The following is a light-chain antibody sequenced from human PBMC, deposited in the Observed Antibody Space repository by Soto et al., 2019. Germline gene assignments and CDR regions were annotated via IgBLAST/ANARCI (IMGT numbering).Light chain of an antibody. V-gene: IGKV3-15*01. CDR3: QQYGSSPLT. Sequence: EIVMTQSPATLSVSPGERATLSCMASQSVSSNLAWYQQKPGQAPRLLIYGASTRATGIPARFSGSGSGTDCTLTISRLEPEDVAVYYCQQYGSSPLTFGGGTKVDIK. CDR1: QSVSSN. J-gene: IGKJ4*01. CDR2: GAS.